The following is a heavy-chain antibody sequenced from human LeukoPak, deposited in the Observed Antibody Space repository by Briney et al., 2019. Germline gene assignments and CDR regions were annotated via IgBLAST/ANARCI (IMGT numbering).Heavy chain of an antibody. CDR1: GGSINSGYYY. D-gene: IGHD3-10*01. CDR2: IYYSGST. V-gene: IGHV4-30-4*01. J-gene: IGHJ4*02. CDR3: ARHSSGSYYNPGFDY. Sequence: XQTLSLTCTVSGGSINSGYYYWSWIRQPPGTGLEWIGYIYYSGSTYYNPSLKSRVTISIDTSKNQFSLKLSSVTAADTAVYYCARHSSGSYYNPGFDYWGQGTLVTVSS.